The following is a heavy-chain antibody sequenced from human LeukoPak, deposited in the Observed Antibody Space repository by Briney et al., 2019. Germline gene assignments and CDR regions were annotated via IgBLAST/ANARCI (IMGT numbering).Heavy chain of an antibody. D-gene: IGHD5-24*01. CDR3: ARDQLNFPY. CDR1: GFTFSDYY. Sequence: GGSLRPSCAASGFTFSDYYMTWIRQAPGKGLGWVSYISSSGSSMNYADSVKGRFTISRDNAKNSLYLQLNSLRAEDTAVYYCARDQLNFPYWGQGTLVIVSS. CDR2: ISSSGSSM. J-gene: IGHJ4*02. V-gene: IGHV3-11*01.